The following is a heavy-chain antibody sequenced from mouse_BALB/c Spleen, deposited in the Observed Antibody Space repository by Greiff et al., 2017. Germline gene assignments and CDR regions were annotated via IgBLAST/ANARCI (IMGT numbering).Heavy chain of an antibody. V-gene: IGHV1-7*01. CDR3: ATRNYYRS. CDR1: GYTFTSYW. Sequence: QVQLQQSGAELAKPGASVKMSCKASGYTFTSYWMHWVKQRPGQGLEWIGYINPSTGYTEYNQKFKDKATLTADKSSSTAYMQLSSLTSEDSAVYYCATRNYYRSWGQGTTLTVSS. J-gene: IGHJ2*01. D-gene: IGHD2-14*01. CDR2: INPSTGYT.